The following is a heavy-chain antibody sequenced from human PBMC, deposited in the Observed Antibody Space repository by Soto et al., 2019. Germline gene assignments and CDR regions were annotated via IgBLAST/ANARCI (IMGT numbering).Heavy chain of an antibody. Sequence: QVQLQESGPGLVKPSQTLSLTCTVSGDSISSVDYYWTWFRQPPGKALEWIGYIYHSGSTYYNPSLAGRVTVSVDTSTDQFALRLTSVPAADAAVYFCARTAIIRGVTDYWGQGTLVTVSS. D-gene: IGHD2-21*02. J-gene: IGHJ4*02. CDR2: IYHSGST. V-gene: IGHV4-30-4*01. CDR1: GDSISSVDYY. CDR3: ARTAIIRGVTDY.